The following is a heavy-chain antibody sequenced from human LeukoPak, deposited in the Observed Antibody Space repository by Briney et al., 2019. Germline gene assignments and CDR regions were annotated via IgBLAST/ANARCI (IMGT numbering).Heavy chain of an antibody. D-gene: IGHD2-2*01. CDR2: INPKSGGT. V-gene: IGHV1-2*02. CDR1: GYTFTGYY. CDR3: ARGGEVCSSSSCYRGHDY. Sequence: GVSVKVSCKASGYTFTGYYMHWVRQAPGQGLEWMGWINPKSGGTTYEQKFQGRVTMTRDTSTSTAYMELSRLRSDDTAVYYCARGGEVCSSSSCYRGHDYWGQGTLVTVSS. J-gene: IGHJ4*02.